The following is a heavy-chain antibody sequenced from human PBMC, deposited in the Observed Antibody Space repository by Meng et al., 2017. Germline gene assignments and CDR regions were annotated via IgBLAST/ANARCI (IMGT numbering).Heavy chain of an antibody. Sequence: GESLKISCAASGFTFSNAWMSWVRQAPGKGLEWGSAISGSGGSTYYADAVKGRFTISRDNSKNTLYLQMNSLRAKDTAVYYCAKLPLVAVAGMLLDYWGQGTLVTVSS. J-gene: IGHJ4*02. V-gene: IGHV3-23*01. D-gene: IGHD6-19*01. CDR1: GFTFSNAW. CDR2: ISGSGGST. CDR3: AKLPLVAVAGMLLDY.